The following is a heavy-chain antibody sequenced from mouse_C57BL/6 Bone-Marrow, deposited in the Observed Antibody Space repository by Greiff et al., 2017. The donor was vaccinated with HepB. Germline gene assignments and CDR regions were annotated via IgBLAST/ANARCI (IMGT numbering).Heavy chain of an antibody. CDR3: ARESHYYGSSPYAMDY. Sequence: VKLMESGAELARPGASVKLSCKASGYTFTSYGISWVKQRTGQGLEWIGEIYPRSGNTYYNEKFKGKATLTADKSSSTAYMELRSLTSEDSAVYFCARESHYYGSSPYAMDYWGQGTSVTVSS. J-gene: IGHJ4*01. CDR1: GYTFTSYG. D-gene: IGHD1-1*01. V-gene: IGHV1-81*01. CDR2: IYPRSGNT.